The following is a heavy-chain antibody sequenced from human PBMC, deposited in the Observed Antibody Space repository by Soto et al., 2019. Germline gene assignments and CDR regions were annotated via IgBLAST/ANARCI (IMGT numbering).Heavy chain of an antibody. Sequence: QVQLVQSGAEVKKPGSSVKVSCKASGGTFSSYAISWVRQAPGQGLEWMGGIIPIFGTANYAQEFQGRVTITADESTNKAYMELSSLRSEDTAVYYCARVTMAARYTYYYFGMDVWGKGTTVTVSS. CDR3: ARVTMAARYTYYYFGMDV. D-gene: IGHD3-16*02. V-gene: IGHV1-69*01. CDR1: GGTFSSYA. J-gene: IGHJ6*04. CDR2: IIPIFGTA.